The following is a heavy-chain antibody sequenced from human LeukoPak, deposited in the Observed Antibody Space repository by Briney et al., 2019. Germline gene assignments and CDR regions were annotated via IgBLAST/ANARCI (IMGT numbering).Heavy chain of an antibody. J-gene: IGHJ6*02. CDR2: INQRGST. Sequence: SQTLSLTCSPYGGSFSGYYWSWIRHPPEKGLEWIVEINQRGSTYYNPSLRSRVTISIDPSKNQFSLKLGSGTAADTAGYYWARGTSGWSLYGMDVWGQGTTVTVSS. V-gene: IGHV4-34*01. D-gene: IGHD6-19*01. CDR3: ARGTSGWSLYGMDV. CDR1: GGSFSGYY.